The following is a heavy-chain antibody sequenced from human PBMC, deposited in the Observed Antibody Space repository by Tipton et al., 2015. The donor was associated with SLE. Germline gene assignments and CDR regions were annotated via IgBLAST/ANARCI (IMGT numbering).Heavy chain of an antibody. CDR1: GFTFSNYW. CDR3: ARLSSMVRRAQGWFDP. J-gene: IGHJ5*02. CDR2: INGGGIST. D-gene: IGHD3-10*01. V-gene: IGHV3-74*01. Sequence: GSLRLSCAASGFTFSNYWMHWVRQAPGKGLVWVSRINGGGISTTYADSVRGRFTISRDNAKNTLYLQMNTLRADDTAVYYWARLSSMVRRAQGWFDPWGQGTLVTVSS.